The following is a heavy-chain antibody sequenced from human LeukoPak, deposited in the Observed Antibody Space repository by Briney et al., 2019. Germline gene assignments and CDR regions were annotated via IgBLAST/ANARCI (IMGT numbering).Heavy chain of an antibody. Sequence: GGSLRLSCAASGFTFSSYSMNWVRQAPGKGLEWVSSISSSSSYIYYADSVKGRFTISRDNAKNSLYLQMNSLRAEDTAVYYCARVVCSSTSCYFYYYYYYGMDVWGQGTTVTVSS. CDR2: ISSSSSYI. CDR3: ARVVCSSTSCYFYYYYYYGMDV. D-gene: IGHD2-2*01. V-gene: IGHV3-21*04. J-gene: IGHJ6*02. CDR1: GFTFSSYS.